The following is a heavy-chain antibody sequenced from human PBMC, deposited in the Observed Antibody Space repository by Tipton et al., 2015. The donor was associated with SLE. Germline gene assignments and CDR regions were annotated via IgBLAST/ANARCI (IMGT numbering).Heavy chain of an antibody. D-gene: IGHD4-17*01. V-gene: IGHV3-30*02. CDR2: IRYDGSNK. J-gene: IGHJ4*02. Sequence: GSLRLSCAASGFTFSSYAMHWVRQAPGKGLEWVAFIRYDGSNKYYADSVKGRFTISRDNSKNTLYLQMNSLRAEDTAVYYCAKVATVTFDYWGQGTLVTVSS. CDR3: AKVATVTFDY. CDR1: GFTFSSYA.